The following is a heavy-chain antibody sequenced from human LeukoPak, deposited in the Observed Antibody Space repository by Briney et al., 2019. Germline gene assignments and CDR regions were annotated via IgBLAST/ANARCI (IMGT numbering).Heavy chain of an antibody. Sequence: SETLSLTCTVSGGSISNTSYYWGWIRQTSGRELEWIGNIYYSGSTYYNPSLKSRVSISVDTSKNQFSLKLNSVTATDTAVYYCTTGLDHFGSGTPPPHWGQGTLVTVSS. CDR3: TTGLDHFGSGTPPPH. CDR1: GGSISNTSYY. D-gene: IGHD3-10*01. J-gene: IGHJ4*02. CDR2: IYYSGST. V-gene: IGHV4-39*07.